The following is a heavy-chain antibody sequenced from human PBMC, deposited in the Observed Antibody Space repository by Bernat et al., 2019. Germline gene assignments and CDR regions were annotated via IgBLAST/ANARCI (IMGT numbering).Heavy chain of an antibody. CDR1: GFTFSSFG. Sequence: QVHLVESGGGVVQPGGSLRLSCAASGFTFSSFGMHWVRQAPGKGLEWVALIRYDGSKKYYADSVKGQVTISRDNSKNMLYLQMNSLRAEDTAVYCCAKSVYSSDNYGMDVWGQGTTVTVSS. V-gene: IGHV3-30*02. J-gene: IGHJ6*02. CDR3: AKSVYSSDNYGMDV. D-gene: IGHD6-19*01. CDR2: IRYDGSKK.